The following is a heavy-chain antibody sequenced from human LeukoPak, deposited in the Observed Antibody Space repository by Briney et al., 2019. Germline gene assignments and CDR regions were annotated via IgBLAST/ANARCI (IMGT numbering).Heavy chain of an antibody. CDR1: GFTFSSYE. Sequence: GGSLRLSCAAPGFTFSSYEMNWVRQAPGKGLEWVSYISSSGSTIYYADSVKGRFTISRDNAKNSLYLQMNSLRAEDTAVYYCARDLRATYFDYWGQGTLVTVSS. D-gene: IGHD1-26*01. V-gene: IGHV3-48*03. J-gene: IGHJ4*02. CDR2: ISSSGSTI. CDR3: ARDLRATYFDY.